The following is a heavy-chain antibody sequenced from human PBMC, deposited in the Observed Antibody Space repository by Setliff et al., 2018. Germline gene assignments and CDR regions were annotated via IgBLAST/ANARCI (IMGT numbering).Heavy chain of an antibody. D-gene: IGHD3-22*01. CDR1: GGTFSDYY. CDR2: IKHSGST. Sequence: SETLSLTCAASGGTFSDYYWTWIRQHPDKGLEWIGEIKHSGSTNYNPSLKSRVTISVDTSRDQFSLKLSAMTAADTAVYYCARGHPPSDSSGYYYAYWGQGTLVTVSS. V-gene: IGHV4-34*01. J-gene: IGHJ4*02. CDR3: ARGHPPSDSSGYYYAY.